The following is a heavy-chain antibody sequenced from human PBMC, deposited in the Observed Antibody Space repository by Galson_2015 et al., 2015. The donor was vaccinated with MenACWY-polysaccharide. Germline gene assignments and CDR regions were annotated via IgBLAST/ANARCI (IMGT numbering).Heavy chain of an antibody. CDR2: ISAYNGNT. CDR1: GYTFTSYG. J-gene: IGHJ6*02. V-gene: IGHV1-18*01. CDR3: AREKKAVAGPTYYGMDV. D-gene: IGHD6-19*01. Sequence: SVKVSCKASGYTFTSYGISWVRQAPGQGLEWMGWISAYNGNTNYAQKLQGRVTMTTDTSTSTAYMELRSLRSDDTAVYYCAREKKAVAGPTYYGMDVWGQGTTVTVSS.